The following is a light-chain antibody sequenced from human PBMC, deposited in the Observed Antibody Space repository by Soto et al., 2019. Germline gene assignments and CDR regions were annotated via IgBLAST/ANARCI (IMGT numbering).Light chain of an antibody. CDR1: QSVNSY. V-gene: IGKV3-11*01. CDR2: NAS. CDR3: QQRSDWPLT. J-gene: IGKJ4*01. Sequence: EIVLTQSPATLSLSPGERVTLSCRASQSVNSYLAWFQQKPGQAPRLLIYNASNRATGIPARFSGSGSGTDFTLTISRLEPEDSAVYYCQQRSDWPLTFGGGTKVEIK.